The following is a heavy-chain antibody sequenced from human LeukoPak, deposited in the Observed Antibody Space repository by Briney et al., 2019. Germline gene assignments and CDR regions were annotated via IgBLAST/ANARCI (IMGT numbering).Heavy chain of an antibody. CDR2: ISAYNGNT. CDR1: GYTFTSYG. Sequence: ASVTVSCKASGYTFTSYGISWVRQAPGQGLEWMGWISAYNGNTNYAQKLQGRVTMTTDTSTSTAYMGLRSLRSDDTAVYYCARHRLGGYYYYGMDVWGQGTTVTVSS. D-gene: IGHD2-15*01. CDR3: ARHRLGGYYYYGMDV. J-gene: IGHJ6*02. V-gene: IGHV1-18*01.